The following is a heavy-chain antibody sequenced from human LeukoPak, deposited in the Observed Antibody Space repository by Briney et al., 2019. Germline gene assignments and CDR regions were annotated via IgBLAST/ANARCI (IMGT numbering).Heavy chain of an antibody. D-gene: IGHD5-18*01. CDR2: IISSGGVT. V-gene: IGHV3-23*01. Sequence: GGSLRLSCAASGFTFSSYGMSWVRQAPGKGLEWVSSIISSGGVTYYADSLKGRFTISRDNSKNTVYLQMDSLRVEDSAVYYSAKNAGYSYGLYYFDYWGQGTLVPVSS. CDR3: AKNAGYSYGLYYFDY. CDR1: GFTFSSYG. J-gene: IGHJ4*02.